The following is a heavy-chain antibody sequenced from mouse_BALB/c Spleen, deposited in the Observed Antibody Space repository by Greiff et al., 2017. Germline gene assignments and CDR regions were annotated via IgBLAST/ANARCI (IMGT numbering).Heavy chain of an antibody. Sequence: EVQLQQSGPELVKPGASVKIPCKASGYTFTDYNMDWVKQSHGKSLEWIGDINPNNGGTIYNQKFKGKATLTVDKSSSTAYMELRSLTSEDTAVYYCAVYYRYDRAWFAYWGQGTLVTVSA. D-gene: IGHD2-14*01. CDR1: GYTFTDYN. CDR3: AVYYRYDRAWFAY. CDR2: INPNNGGT. J-gene: IGHJ3*01. V-gene: IGHV1-18*01.